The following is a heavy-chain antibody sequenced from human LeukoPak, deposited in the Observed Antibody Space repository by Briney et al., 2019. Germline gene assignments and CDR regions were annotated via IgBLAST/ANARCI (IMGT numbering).Heavy chain of an antibody. CDR1: GGSFSGYY. J-gene: IGHJ1*01. CDR3: ARVVRGVIILSSSYYMDV. V-gene: IGHV4-34*01. CDR2: INHSGST. D-gene: IGHD3-10*01. Sequence: SETLSLTCAVYGGSFSGYYWSWIRQPPGKGLEWIGEINHSGSTNYNPSLKSRVTISVDTSKNQFSLKLSSVTAADTAVYYCARVVRGVIILSSSYYMDVWGQGTLVTVSS.